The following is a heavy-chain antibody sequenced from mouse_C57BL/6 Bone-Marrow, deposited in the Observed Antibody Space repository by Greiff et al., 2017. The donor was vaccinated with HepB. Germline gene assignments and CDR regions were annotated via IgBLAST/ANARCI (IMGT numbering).Heavy chain of an antibody. Sequence: QVQLKQSGPGLVQPSQSLSITCTVSGFSLTSYGVHWVRQSPGKGLEWLGVIWRGGSTDYNAAFMSRLSITKDNSKSQVFFKMNSLQADDTAIYYGATPMITTLDYYAMDYWGQGTSVTVSS. J-gene: IGHJ4*01. V-gene: IGHV2-5*01. CDR2: IWRGGST. CDR1: GFSLTSYG. D-gene: IGHD2-4*01. CDR3: ATPMITTLDYYAMDY.